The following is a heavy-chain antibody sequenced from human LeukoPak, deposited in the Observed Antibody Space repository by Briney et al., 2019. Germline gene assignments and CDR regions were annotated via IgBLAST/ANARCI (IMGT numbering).Heavy chain of an antibody. D-gene: IGHD3-3*01. V-gene: IGHV3-23*01. CDR3: AKDRNYYFWSGYYF. CDR1: GFTLSSYA. CDR2: IIGGVGST. J-gene: IGHJ4*02. Sequence: GGSLRLSCAASGFTLSSYAISWVRHAQGKGLEWVSAIIGGVGSTYYTDSVKGRVTIPTDNSKNTPYLQINRQTSEHPAVTYRAKDRNYYFWSGYYFWGQGTLATVSS.